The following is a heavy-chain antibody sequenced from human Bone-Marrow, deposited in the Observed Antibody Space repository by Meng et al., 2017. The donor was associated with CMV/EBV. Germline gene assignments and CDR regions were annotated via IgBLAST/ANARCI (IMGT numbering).Heavy chain of an antibody. CDR2: IRYDGGKK. V-gene: IGHV3-30*02. J-gene: IGHJ4*02. CDR3: AKEDYFSANNCYPPIDQ. D-gene: IGHD2-2*01. Sequence: GGSLRLSCAASGLTLSSYGIHWVRQAPGKGLERVAFIRYDGGKKEYVDSVKGRFTISRDNSKNPLYRQMNSLRAEDTDGYYCAKEDYFSANNCYPPIDQWGQGTLSPYPQ. CDR1: GLTLSSYG.